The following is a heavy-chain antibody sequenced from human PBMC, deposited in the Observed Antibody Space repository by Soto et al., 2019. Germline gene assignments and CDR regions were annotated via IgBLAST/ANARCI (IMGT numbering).Heavy chain of an antibody. CDR2: INSDGSST. Sequence: GGSLRLSCAASGFTFSSYWMHWVRQAPGKGLVWVSRINSDGSSTSYADSVKGRFTVSRDNAKNTLYLKMNSLRAEDTAVYYCARAPYYYDSSGYPTPRAFDIWGQGTMVTVSS. V-gene: IGHV3-74*01. D-gene: IGHD3-22*01. J-gene: IGHJ3*02. CDR1: GFTFSSYW. CDR3: ARAPYYYDSSGYPTPRAFDI.